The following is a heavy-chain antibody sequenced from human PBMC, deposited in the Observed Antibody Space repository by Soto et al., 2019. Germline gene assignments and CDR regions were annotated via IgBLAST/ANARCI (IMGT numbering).Heavy chain of an antibody. Sequence: QVQLVQSGAEVKKPGSSVKVSCKASGGTFSSYAISWVRQAPGQGLEWMGGIIPIFGTANYAQKFQGRVTITADESTSTAYMELRSLRSEDTAVYYCARADSSGWTYYYYYGMDVWGQGTTVTVSS. D-gene: IGHD6-19*01. CDR3: ARADSSGWTYYYYYGMDV. J-gene: IGHJ6*02. V-gene: IGHV1-69*01. CDR2: IIPIFGTA. CDR1: GGTFSSYA.